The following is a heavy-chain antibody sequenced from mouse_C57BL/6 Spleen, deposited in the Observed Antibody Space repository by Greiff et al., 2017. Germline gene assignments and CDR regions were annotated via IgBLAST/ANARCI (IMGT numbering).Heavy chain of an antibody. CDR2: IHPNSGST. J-gene: IGHJ3*01. D-gene: IGHD2-2*01. CDR1: GYTFTSYW. Sequence: QVQLQQPGAELVKPGASVKLSCKASGYTFTSYWMPWVKQRPGQGLEWIGMIHPNSGSTNYNEKFKSKATLTVDKSSSTAYMQLSSLTSEDSAVYYCARWDNGYDFAYWGQGTLVTVSA. V-gene: IGHV1-64*01. CDR3: ARWDNGYDFAY.